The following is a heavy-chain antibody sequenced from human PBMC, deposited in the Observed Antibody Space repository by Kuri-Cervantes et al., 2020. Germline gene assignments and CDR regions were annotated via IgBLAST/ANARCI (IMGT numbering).Heavy chain of an antibody. CDR3: AREASWYYAFDI. CDR1: GFTFSSYA. Sequence: LSLTCAASGFTFSSYAMHWVRQAPGKGLEWVAVISYDGSNKYYADSVKGRFTISRDNAKNSLYLQMNSLRAEDTAVYYCAREASWYYAFDIWGQGTMVTVSS. D-gene: IGHD6-13*01. V-gene: IGHV3-30-3*01. J-gene: IGHJ3*02. CDR2: ISYDGSNK.